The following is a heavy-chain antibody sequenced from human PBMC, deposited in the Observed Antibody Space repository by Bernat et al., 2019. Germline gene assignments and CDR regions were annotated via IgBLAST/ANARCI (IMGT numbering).Heavy chain of an antibody. CDR1: GFTLSDSG. V-gene: IGHV3-73*02. CDR3: TRLVDIVVTSAFDI. D-gene: IGHD2-21*01. J-gene: IGHJ3*02. CDR2: IRSKANSYAT. Sequence: EVQLVESGGGLVQPGGSLKLSCAASGFTLSDSGVHWVRQASGKGLEWVGRIRSKANSYATAFAASVKGRFTISRDDSEDTAYLQMHSLKTEETAVYYFTRLVDIVVTSAFDIWGQGTMVTVSS.